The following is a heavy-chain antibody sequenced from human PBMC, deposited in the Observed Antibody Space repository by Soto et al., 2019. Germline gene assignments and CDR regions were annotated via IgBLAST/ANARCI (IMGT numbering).Heavy chain of an antibody. V-gene: IGHV3-23*01. J-gene: IGHJ4*02. CDR3: LSWVSAHFDF. Sequence: GVSLRLSXAASGIIFGNHGMTWVRQAPGRPLEWVSTINATAVDTHYSDSVKGRFTISRDNSKRTLSLQMNSLRAEDTAIYYCLSWVSAHFDFWGPGTEVTVS. CDR2: INATAVDT. D-gene: IGHD2-8*01. CDR1: GIIFGNHG.